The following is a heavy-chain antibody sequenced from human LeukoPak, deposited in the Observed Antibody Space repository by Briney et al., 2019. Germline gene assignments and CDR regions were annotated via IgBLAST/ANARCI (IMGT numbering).Heavy chain of an antibody. V-gene: IGHV4-34*01. CDR1: GGSFSGYY. CDR3: ARVSGRWLQTRYYFDY. Sequence: SETLSLTCAVYGGSFSGYYWSWIRQPPAKGLEWIGEINHSGSTNYNPSLTSRVTISVDTSKNRFSLKLSSVTAADTAVYYCARVSGRWLQTRYYFDYWGQGTLVTVSS. CDR2: INHSGST. J-gene: IGHJ4*02. D-gene: IGHD5-24*01.